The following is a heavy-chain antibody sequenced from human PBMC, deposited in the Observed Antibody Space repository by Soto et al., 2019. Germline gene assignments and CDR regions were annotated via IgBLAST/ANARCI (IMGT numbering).Heavy chain of an antibody. J-gene: IGHJ6*02. Sequence: QVQLVQSGAEVKKPGSSVKVSCKASGGTFSSYTISWVRQAPGQGLEWMGRIIPILGIANYAQKFQGRVTITADKSTRTGYMELSSLRSEDTAVYYCARGKGGQQLVQDYGMDVWGQGTTVTVSS. CDR1: GGTFSSYT. V-gene: IGHV1-69*02. CDR3: ARGKGGQQLVQDYGMDV. CDR2: IIPILGIA. D-gene: IGHD6-13*01.